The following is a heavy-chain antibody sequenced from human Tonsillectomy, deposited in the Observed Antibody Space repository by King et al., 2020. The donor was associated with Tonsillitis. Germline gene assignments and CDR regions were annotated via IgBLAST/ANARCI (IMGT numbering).Heavy chain of an antibody. V-gene: IGHV3-30-3*01. CDR2: ISHDGNNK. Sequence: QVQLVESGGGVVQPGRSLRLSCVASGFTFRSYTMHWVRQAPGKGLEWVAVISHDGNNKNYADSVKGRFTVARDNSKNTLYLQMNSLRAEDTAVYYCARVERPLYYDVIGYYYFYYWGQGTLVTVSS. CDR3: ARVERPLYYDVIGYYYFYY. CDR1: GFTFRSYT. D-gene: IGHD3-22*01. J-gene: IGHJ4*02.